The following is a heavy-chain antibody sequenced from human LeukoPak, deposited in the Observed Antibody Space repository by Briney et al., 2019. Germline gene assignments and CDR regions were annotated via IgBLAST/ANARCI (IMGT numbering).Heavy chain of an antibody. V-gene: IGHV3-64D*06. Sequence: GGTLRLSCSASGFTFSISAMHWVRQAPGKGLQYVSVISGNGVTTSYADSVKGRFTVSRDNSKNTVYLQMSSLRAEDTAVYYCVADGRDGYNIYFHHWGQGTLVTVSS. J-gene: IGHJ1*01. D-gene: IGHD5-24*01. CDR3: VADGRDGYNIYFHH. CDR2: ISGNGVTT. CDR1: GFTFSISA.